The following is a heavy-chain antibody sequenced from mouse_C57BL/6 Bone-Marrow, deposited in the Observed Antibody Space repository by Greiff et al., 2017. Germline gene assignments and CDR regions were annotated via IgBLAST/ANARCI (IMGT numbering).Heavy chain of an antibody. CDR3: ARKFDYEYAMDY. Sequence: QVQLQQSGAELARPGASVKLSCKASGYTFTSYGISWVKQRTGQGLEWIGELYPRSGNTSYNEQFKGKATLTADTSSSTAYIELRNLTSEDSAVYFCARKFDYEYAMDYWSQGTSVTVSS. CDR2: LYPRSGNT. J-gene: IGHJ4*01. V-gene: IGHV1-81*01. CDR1: GYTFTSYG. D-gene: IGHD2-4*01.